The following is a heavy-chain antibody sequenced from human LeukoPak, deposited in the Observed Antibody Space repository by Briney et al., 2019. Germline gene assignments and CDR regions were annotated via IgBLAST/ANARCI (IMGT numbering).Heavy chain of an antibody. Sequence: GGSLRLSCVGSGFTFGEYGMHWVRQVPGKGLEWVSHITWDGGSTYYAGSVKGRFTISRDNSKNSLYLQMNSLRAEDTALYYCAKRGHYYDSRDAFDIWGQGTMVTVSS. J-gene: IGHJ3*02. CDR1: GFTFGEYG. CDR3: AKRGHYYDSRDAFDI. V-gene: IGHV3-43D*03. D-gene: IGHD3-22*01. CDR2: ITWDGGST.